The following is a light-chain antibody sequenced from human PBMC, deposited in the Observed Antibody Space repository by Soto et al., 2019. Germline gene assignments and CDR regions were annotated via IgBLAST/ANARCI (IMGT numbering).Light chain of an antibody. Sequence: DIQMTQSPSTLSASVGDRVTITCRASQSISSWLAWYQQKPGKAPKLLIYDASSLESGVPSRFSGSGSGTEFTLTISSLQPDDFAPYYCQQYNGYSHSFGQGTKVDIK. CDR3: QQYNGYSHS. J-gene: IGKJ2*01. V-gene: IGKV1-5*01. CDR1: QSISSW. CDR2: DAS.